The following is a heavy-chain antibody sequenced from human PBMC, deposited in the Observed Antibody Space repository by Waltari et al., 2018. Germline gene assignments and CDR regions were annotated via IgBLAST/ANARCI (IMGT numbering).Heavy chain of an antibody. Sequence: QVQLQESGPGLVKPSETLSLTCTVSGGSISSHYWSWIRQPPGKGLEWIGYIYYSGSTNYNPSLKSRVTISVDTSKNQFSLKLSSVTAADTAVYYCASDYGDYFHDAFDIWGQGTMVTVSS. D-gene: IGHD4-17*01. CDR3: ASDYGDYFHDAFDI. CDR1: GGSISSHY. V-gene: IGHV4-59*11. J-gene: IGHJ3*02. CDR2: IYYSGST.